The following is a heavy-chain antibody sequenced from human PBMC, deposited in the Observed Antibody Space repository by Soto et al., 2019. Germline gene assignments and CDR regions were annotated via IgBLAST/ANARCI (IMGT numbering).Heavy chain of an antibody. V-gene: IGHV3-21*01. CDR3: ARDQPGYSYGYGLGY. CDR1: GFTFSSYS. CDR2: ISSSSSYI. J-gene: IGHJ4*02. D-gene: IGHD5-18*01. Sequence: GSLRLSCAASGFTFSSYSMNWVRQAPGKGLEWVSSISSSSSYIYYADSVKGRFTISRDNAKNSLYLQMNSLRAEDTAVYYCARDQPGYSYGYGLGYWGQGTLVTVAS.